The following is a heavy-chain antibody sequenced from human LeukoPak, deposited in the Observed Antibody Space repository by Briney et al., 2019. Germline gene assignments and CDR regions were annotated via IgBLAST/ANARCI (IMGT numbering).Heavy chain of an antibody. CDR2: IVGSSSTI. D-gene: IGHD1-1*01. V-gene: IGHV3-48*04. CDR1: GFSFSTYS. CDR3: ATDSPETAAFDY. Sequence: GGSLRLSCAASGFSFSTYSMDWVRQAPGKGLEWVSYIVGSSSTIYYADSVKGRFTISRDNAKNSLYLQMDSLRAEDTAVYYCATDSPETAAFDYWGQGTLVTVSS. J-gene: IGHJ4*02.